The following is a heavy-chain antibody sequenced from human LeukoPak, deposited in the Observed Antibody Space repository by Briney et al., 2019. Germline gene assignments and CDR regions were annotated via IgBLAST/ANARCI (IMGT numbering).Heavy chain of an antibody. J-gene: IGHJ4*02. CDR1: GGSISSYY. CDR3: ARWTGSSGSVDY. V-gene: IGHV4-59*01. D-gene: IGHD6-19*01. CDR2: IYYSGST. Sequence: SETLSLTCTVSGGSISSYYWSWIRQPPGKGLEWIGYIYYSGSTNYNPSLKSRVTISVDTSKNQFSLKLSSVTAADTAVYYCARWTGSSGSVDYWGQGTLITVSS.